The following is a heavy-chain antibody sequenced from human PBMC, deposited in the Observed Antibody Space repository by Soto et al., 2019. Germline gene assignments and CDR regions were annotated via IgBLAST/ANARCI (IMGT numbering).Heavy chain of an antibody. D-gene: IGHD3-22*01. CDR1: GFIFSDYS. CDR2: IDGGSSAI. V-gene: IGHV3-48*01. J-gene: IGHJ6*02. Sequence: LRLSCAASGFIFSDYSMNWVRQFPGKGLEWIAYIDGGSSAIHYTDSVKGRFTISRDNAKNTLYLQMNSLRAEDTAVYYCARDLIDTQWYYCGMDVWGQGTTVTVSS. CDR3: ARDLIDTQWYYCGMDV.